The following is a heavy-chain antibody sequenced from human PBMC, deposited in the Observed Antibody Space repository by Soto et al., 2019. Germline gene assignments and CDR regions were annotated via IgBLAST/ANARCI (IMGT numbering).Heavy chain of an antibody. CDR1: GGSFSGYY. CDR3: ARGLRDVAGGAVFDY. Sequence: SETLSLTCAVYGGSFSGYYWSWIRQPPGKGLEWIGEINHSGSTNYNPSLKSRVTISVDTSKNQFSLKLSSVTAADTAVYYCARGLRDVAGGAVFDYWGQGTLVTVSS. CDR2: INHSGST. D-gene: IGHD3-16*01. V-gene: IGHV4-34*01. J-gene: IGHJ4*02.